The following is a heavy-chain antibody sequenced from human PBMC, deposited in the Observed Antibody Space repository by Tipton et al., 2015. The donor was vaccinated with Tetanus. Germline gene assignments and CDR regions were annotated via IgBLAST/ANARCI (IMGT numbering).Heavy chain of an antibody. J-gene: IGHJ3*01. Sequence: QLVQSGAEVKKPGSSVKVSCKSSGGTFSSYVISWIRQAPGQGLEWMGGILPKSGAANYAQKFQGRVTITADESTSSVYMDLNSLRSDDTAIYYCTRWDEQDIFDVWGQGTMVTVS. CDR1: GGTFSSYV. D-gene: IGHD2-15*01. CDR2: ILPKSGAA. V-gene: IGHV1-69*01. CDR3: TRWDEQDIFDV.